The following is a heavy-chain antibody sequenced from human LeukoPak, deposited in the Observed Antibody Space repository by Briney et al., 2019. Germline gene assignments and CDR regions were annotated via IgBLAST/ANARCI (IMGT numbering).Heavy chain of an antibody. D-gene: IGHD3-10*01. CDR3: ARATYYYGSGDYYYGMDV. J-gene: IGHJ6*02. Sequence: XSVKVSFKASGYTFTSYDINWVRQAAGQGREWVGWMNLNSRNTGYAQNFPGRLTMTSNPSISTAYMELSSLTSEHTAVYYCARATYYYGSGDYYYGMDVWGQGTTVTVSS. CDR2: MNLNSRNT. V-gene: IGHV1-8*01. CDR1: GYTFTSYD.